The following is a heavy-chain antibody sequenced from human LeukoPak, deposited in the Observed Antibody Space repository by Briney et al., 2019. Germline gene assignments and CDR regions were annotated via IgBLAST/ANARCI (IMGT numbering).Heavy chain of an antibody. CDR1: GFTFSSYS. V-gene: IGHV3-48*01. CDR3: ARALVVRGYDY. D-gene: IGHD3-22*01. J-gene: IGHJ4*02. CDR2: ISSSNSTI. Sequence: GGSLRLSCAASGFTFSSYSMNWVRQAPGKGLEWVSYISSSNSTIYYADSVKGRFTISRDNAKNSLYLQMNSRRAEDTAVNYCARALVVRGYDYWGQGTLVTVSS.